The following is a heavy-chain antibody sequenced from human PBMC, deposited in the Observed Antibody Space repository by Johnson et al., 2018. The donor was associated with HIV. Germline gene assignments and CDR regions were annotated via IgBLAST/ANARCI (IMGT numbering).Heavy chain of an antibody. CDR1: GFTFSSYW. D-gene: IGHD6-6*01. CDR3: ARDRSSSSHAFDI. J-gene: IGHJ3*02. CDR2: IKQDGSEK. Sequence: EKLVESGGGVVQPGRSLRLSCAASGFTFSSYWMSWVRQAPGKGLEWVANIKQDGSEKYYVDSVKGRFTISRDNAKNSLYLQMNSLRAEDTAVYYCARDRSSSSHAFDIWCQGTMVTVSS. V-gene: IGHV3-7*05.